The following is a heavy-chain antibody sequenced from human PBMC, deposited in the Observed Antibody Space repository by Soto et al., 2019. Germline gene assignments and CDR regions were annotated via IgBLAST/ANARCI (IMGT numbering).Heavy chain of an antibody. J-gene: IGHJ4*02. CDR2: IYVGGDGT. CDR1: GFTFSNYA. Sequence: EVLLLESGGGLVQPGGSLRLSCAASGFTFSNYAVNWVRQAPGKGLEWVSTIYVGGDGTHYADSVKGRFTISRDNSKNTLYLQMNSLRAEDTAVYYCAKNRGHEPPYYSDSWGQGTLVTVSS. V-gene: IGHV3-23*01. CDR3: AKNRGHEPPYYSDS.